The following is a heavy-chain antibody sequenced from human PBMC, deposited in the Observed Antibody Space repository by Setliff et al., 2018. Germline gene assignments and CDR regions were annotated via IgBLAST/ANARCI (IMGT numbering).Heavy chain of an antibody. CDR3: ARSFSRREKFLLDY. CDR2: IYIGGSA. CDR1: GGSISSYY. J-gene: IGHJ4*02. V-gene: IGHV4-4*07. Sequence: PSETLSLTCTVSGGSISSYYWSWIRQPAGKGLEWIGHIYIGGSANYNPSLKSRVTISLDTSKNQFSLMLYSVTAADTAVYYCARSFSRREKFLLDYWGQGALVTVSS.